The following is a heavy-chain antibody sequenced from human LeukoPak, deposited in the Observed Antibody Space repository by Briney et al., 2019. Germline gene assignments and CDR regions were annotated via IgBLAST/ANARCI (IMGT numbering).Heavy chain of an antibody. CDR1: GFTFSSYS. D-gene: IGHD1-26*01. CDR3: AREEYSGSYYLDY. Sequence: GGSLRLSCAASGFTFSSYSMNWVRQAPGKGLEWVSSISSSSYIYYADSVKGRFTISRGNAKNSLYLQMNSLRAEDTAVYYCAREEYSGSYYLDYWGHGTPVTVSS. CDR2: ISSSSYI. J-gene: IGHJ4*01. V-gene: IGHV3-21*01.